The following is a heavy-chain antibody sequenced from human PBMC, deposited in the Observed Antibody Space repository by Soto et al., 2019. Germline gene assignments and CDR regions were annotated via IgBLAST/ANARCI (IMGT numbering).Heavy chain of an antibody. D-gene: IGHD6-13*01. CDR1: GGTFSSYA. Sequence: QVQLVQSGAEVKKPGSSVKVSCKASGGTFSSYAISWVRQAPGQGLEWMGGIIPIFGTANYAQKFQGRVTSTADESTRTAYMELSSLRSEDTAVYYCARDVVVAAAATGGMDVWGQGTTVTVSS. CDR3: ARDVVVAAAATGGMDV. CDR2: IIPIFGTA. J-gene: IGHJ6*02. V-gene: IGHV1-69*12.